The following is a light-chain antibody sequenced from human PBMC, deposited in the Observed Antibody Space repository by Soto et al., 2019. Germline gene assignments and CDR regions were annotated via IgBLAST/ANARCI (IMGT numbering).Light chain of an antibody. Sequence: EIVLTQFPATLSLFPGETATLSCRASQTVGTYLAWYQQKPGQAPRLLISDASNRATGVPTRFSGSGSGTDCTLTISSLEPEDFAVYFCQQRNNWPRITFGQGTRLEIK. CDR3: QQRNNWPRIT. CDR2: DAS. V-gene: IGKV3-11*01. CDR1: QTVGTY. J-gene: IGKJ5*01.